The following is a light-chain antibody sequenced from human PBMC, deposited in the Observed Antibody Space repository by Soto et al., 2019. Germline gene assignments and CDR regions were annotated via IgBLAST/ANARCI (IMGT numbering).Light chain of an antibody. CDR1: QSIDTW. V-gene: IGKV1-5*01. CDR2: DAS. J-gene: IGKJ1*01. Sequence: IKMTQSPSTLSPSVGDRVTITCRPSQSIDTWLAWYQQKRGKAPNLLIYDASTLESGVPSRFSGGGSGTEFTLTISSLQPDDFATYYCQRYNNITRTFGQGTKVDIK. CDR3: QRYNNITRT.